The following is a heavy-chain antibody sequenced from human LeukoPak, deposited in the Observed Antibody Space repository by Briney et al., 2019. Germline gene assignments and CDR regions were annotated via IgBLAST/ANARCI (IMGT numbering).Heavy chain of an antibody. J-gene: IGHJ4*02. Sequence: PGRSLRLSCAASGFTFSSYGMHWVRQAPGKGLEWVAVIWYDGSNKYYADSVKGRFTISRDNSKNTLYLQMNSLRAEDTAVYYCAREPRTSYSRLYYVDYWGQGTLVTVSS. CDR2: IWYDGSNK. CDR1: GFTFSSYG. V-gene: IGHV3-33*01. D-gene: IGHD4-11*01. CDR3: AREPRTSYSRLYYVDY.